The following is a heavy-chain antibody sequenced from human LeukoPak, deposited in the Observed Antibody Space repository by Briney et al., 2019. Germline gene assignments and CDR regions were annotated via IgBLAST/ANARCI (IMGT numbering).Heavy chain of an antibody. J-gene: IGHJ4*02. V-gene: IGHV4-34*01. D-gene: IGHD5-12*01. CDR2: INHSGST. CDR1: GGSFSGYY. Sequence: SETLSLTCAVYGGSFSGYYWSWLRQPPGKGLEWIGEINHSGSTNYNPSLTSRVTISVDTSKNQFSLKLSSVTAADTAVYYCARLGSNLHKVATRLIDHWGQGTLVAVSS. CDR3: ARLGSNLHKVATRLIDH.